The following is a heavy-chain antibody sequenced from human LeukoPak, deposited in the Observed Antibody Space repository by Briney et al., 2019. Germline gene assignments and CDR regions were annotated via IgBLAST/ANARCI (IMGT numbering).Heavy chain of an antibody. V-gene: IGHV4-59*12. CDR3: ATFNYDILTGFDY. J-gene: IGHJ4*02. CDR1: GGSISSYY. CDR2: IYYSGST. Sequence: SETLSLTCTVSGGSISSYYWSWIRQPPGKGLEWIGYIYYSGSTNYNPSLKSRVTISVDTSKNQFSLKLSSVTAADTAVYYCATFNYDILTGFDYWGQGTLVTVSS. D-gene: IGHD3-9*01.